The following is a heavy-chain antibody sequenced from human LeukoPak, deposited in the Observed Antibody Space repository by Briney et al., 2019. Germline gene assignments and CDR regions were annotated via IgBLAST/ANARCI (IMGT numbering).Heavy chain of an antibody. CDR2: IYPGDSGP. CDR3: GMIGDRVPLQDDVFDV. J-gene: IGHJ3*01. CDR1: GYSFTSYC. D-gene: IGHD3-16*01. Sequence: GESLKISCKVSGYSFTSYCIGWVSQMPGKGLEWMGVIYPGDSGPTYSPSFQGQVTISVDKSISTAYLKWSSLQASDTAMYYCGMIGDRVPLQDDVFDVWGQGTMVTVST. V-gene: IGHV5-51*01.